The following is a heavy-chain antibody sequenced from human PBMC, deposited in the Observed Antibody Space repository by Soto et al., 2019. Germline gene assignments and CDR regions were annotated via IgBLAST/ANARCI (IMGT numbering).Heavy chain of an antibody. J-gene: IGHJ4*02. D-gene: IGHD6-6*01. V-gene: IGHV5-51*01. CDR3: ARLIGSSSLFAS. CDR1: GYSFTTNW. CDR2: IFPGDSDT. Sequence: PGESLKISCKASGYSFTTNWIARVRQKPGKGLEWMGSIFPGDSDTRYSPSFHGQVTISADESISTAYLQWGSLKASDSAMYYCARLIGSSSLFASWAQRALVTVS.